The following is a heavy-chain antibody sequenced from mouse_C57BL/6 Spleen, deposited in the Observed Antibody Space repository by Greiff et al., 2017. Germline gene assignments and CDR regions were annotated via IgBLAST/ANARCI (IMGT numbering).Heavy chain of an antibody. V-gene: IGHV1-26*01. J-gene: IGHJ3*01. CDR2: INPNNGGT. CDR3: ARGNYPWLAY. CDR1: GYTFTDYY. Sequence: VQLQQSGPELVKPGASVKISCKASGYTFTDYYMNWVKQSHGKSLEWIGDINPNNGGTSYNQKFKGKATLTVDKSSSTASMELRSLTSADSAVYYCARGNYPWLAYWGQRTLVTFSA. D-gene: IGHD2-1*01.